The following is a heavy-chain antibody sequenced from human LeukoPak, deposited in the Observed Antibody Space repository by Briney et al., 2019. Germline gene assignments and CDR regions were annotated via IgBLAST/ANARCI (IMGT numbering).Heavy chain of an antibody. Sequence: GASVKVSCKASGYTFTGYYMHWVRQAPGQGLEWMGWINPNSGGTNYAQKFQGWVTMTRDTSISTAYMELSRLRSDDTAVYYCARGITIFEEKGAFDIWGQGTMVTVSS. CDR1: GYTFTGYY. CDR3: ARGITIFEEKGAFDI. V-gene: IGHV1-2*04. D-gene: IGHD3-3*01. CDR2: INPNSGGT. J-gene: IGHJ3*02.